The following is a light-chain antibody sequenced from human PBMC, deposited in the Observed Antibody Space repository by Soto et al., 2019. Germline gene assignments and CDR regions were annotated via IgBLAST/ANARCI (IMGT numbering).Light chain of an antibody. J-gene: IGKJ4*01. CDR2: GAS. CDR3: QQYDDWLRLT. Sequence: ELVLTQSPATLSLSPGERATLSCWASQSVSSHLAWYQQKPGQPPRLLIHGASTRATGIPTRFSGSGSGTEFNLTISSLQSEDFAVYFCQQYDDWLRLTFGGGTKV. CDR1: QSVSSH. V-gene: IGKV3D-15*01.